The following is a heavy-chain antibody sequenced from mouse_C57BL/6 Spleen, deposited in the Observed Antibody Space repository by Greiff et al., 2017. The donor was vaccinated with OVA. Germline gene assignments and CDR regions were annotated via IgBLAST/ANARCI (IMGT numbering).Heavy chain of an antibody. Sequence: QVQLQQSGAELVRPGASVTLSCKASGYTFTDYEMHWVKQTPVHGLEWIGAIDPETGGTAYNQKFKGKAILTADKSSSTAYMELRSLTSEDSAVYYCTRSGYDSPYFDYWGQGTTLTVSS. CDR1: GYTFTDYE. CDR2: IDPETGGT. J-gene: IGHJ2*01. V-gene: IGHV1-15*01. CDR3: TRSGYDSPYFDY. D-gene: IGHD2-2*01.